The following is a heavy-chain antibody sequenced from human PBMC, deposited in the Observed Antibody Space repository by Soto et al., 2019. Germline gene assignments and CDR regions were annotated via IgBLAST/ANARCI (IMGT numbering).Heavy chain of an antibody. V-gene: IGHV4-39*01. D-gene: IGHD6-6*01. J-gene: IGHJ4*02. CDR3: ARPLARKSSSSSFEY. CDR1: GGSISGSGHY. CDR2: ISYSGNT. Sequence: SETLSLTCTVSGGSISGSGHYWGWVRQPPGKGLEWIASISYSGNTYYNSSLKSRVTISVDSSKNQISLKLSSMTATDTAVYYCARPLARKSSSSSFEYWGQGILVTVSS.